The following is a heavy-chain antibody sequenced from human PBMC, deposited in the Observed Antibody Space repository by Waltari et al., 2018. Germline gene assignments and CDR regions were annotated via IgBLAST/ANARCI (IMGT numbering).Heavy chain of an antibody. Sequence: QVQLQESGPGLVKPSETLSLTCAVSGYSISSGYYWGWIRQPPGKGLEWIGSIYHSGSTYSNPSLKSRVTISVDTSKNQFSLKLSSVTAADTAVYYCARSLVDSSGYYYLINWFDPWGQGTLVTVSS. D-gene: IGHD3-22*01. CDR1: GYSISSGYY. CDR3: ARSLVDSSGYYYLINWFDP. J-gene: IGHJ5*02. CDR2: IYHSGST. V-gene: IGHV4-38-2*01.